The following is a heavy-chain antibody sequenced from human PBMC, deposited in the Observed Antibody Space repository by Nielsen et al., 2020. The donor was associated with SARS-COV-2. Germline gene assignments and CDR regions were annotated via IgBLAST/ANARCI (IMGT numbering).Heavy chain of an antibody. D-gene: IGHD3-9*01. V-gene: IGHV7-4-1*02. J-gene: IGHJ6*03. CDR3: ARLWYYDILTGYGRPEYYYYMDV. Sequence: WVRQAPGQGLEWMGWINTNTENPTYAQGFTGRFVFSLDTSVSTAYLQISSLKAEDTAVYYCARLWYYDILTGYGRPEYYYYMDVWGKGTTVTVSS. CDR2: INTNTENP.